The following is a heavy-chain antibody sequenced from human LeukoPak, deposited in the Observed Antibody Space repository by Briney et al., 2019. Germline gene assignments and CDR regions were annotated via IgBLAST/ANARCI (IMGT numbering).Heavy chain of an antibody. CDR2: IHYTGST. D-gene: IGHD6-13*01. J-gene: IGHJ5*02. CDR1: GGAISGGSYY. CDR3: ARAYSSSWYFNWFGP. Sequence: SETLSLTCTVSGGAISGGSYYWSWIRQPPGKGLECIGYIHYTGSTNYNPSLKSRVAISVDTSKSQFSLNLSSVTAADTAVYYCARAYSSSWYFNWFGPWGQGTLVTVSS. V-gene: IGHV4-61*01.